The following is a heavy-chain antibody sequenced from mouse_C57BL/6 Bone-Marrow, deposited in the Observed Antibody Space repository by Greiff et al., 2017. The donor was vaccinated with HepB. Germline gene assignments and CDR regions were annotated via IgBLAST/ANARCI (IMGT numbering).Heavy chain of an antibody. J-gene: IGHJ2*01. D-gene: IGHD3-2*02. CDR2: IYPSDSET. CDR1: GYTFTSYW. Sequence: QVQLQQPGAELVRPGSSVKLSCKASGYTFTSYWMDWVKQRPGQGLEWIGNIYPSDSETHYNQKFKDKATLTVDKSSSTAYMQLSSLTSEDSAVYYCARSEDSSEKGDYWGKGTTLTVSS. CDR3: ARSEDSSEKGDY. V-gene: IGHV1-61*01.